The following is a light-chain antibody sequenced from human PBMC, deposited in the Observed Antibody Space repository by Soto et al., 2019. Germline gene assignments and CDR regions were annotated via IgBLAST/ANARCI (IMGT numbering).Light chain of an antibody. Sequence: QSVLTQPPLVSGAPGQRVTISCTGSSSNIGAGYDVHWYQQLPGTAPKLLIFGNNNRPSGVPDRFSGSKSGTSASLAITVLQAEDEADYYCQSYDSSLSALVFGGGTKLTVL. CDR3: QSYDSSLSALV. CDR2: GNN. J-gene: IGLJ2*01. V-gene: IGLV1-40*01. CDR1: SSNIGAGYD.